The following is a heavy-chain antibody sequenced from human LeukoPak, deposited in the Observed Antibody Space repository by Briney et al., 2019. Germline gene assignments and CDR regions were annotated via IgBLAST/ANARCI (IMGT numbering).Heavy chain of an antibody. CDR3: TRGLRGYDPYYYYMDV. V-gene: IGHV3-49*04. CDR1: GFTFGDYA. CDR2: IRSKAYGGTT. Sequence: GGSLRLSCTASGFTFGDYAMSWVRQAPGKWLEWVGFIRSKAYGGTTEYAASVKGRFTISRDDSKSIAYLQMSSLKTEDTAVYYCTRGLRGYDPYYYYMDVWGKGTTVTISS. J-gene: IGHJ6*03. D-gene: IGHD2-21*01.